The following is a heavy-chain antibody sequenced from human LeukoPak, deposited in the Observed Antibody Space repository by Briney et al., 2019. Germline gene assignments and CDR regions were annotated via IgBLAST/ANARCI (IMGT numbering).Heavy chain of an antibody. V-gene: IGHV3-30*18. CDR1: GYTLTELS. Sequence: SCKVSGYTLTELSMHWVRQAPGKGLEWVAVISYDGSNKYYADSVKGRFTISRDNSKNTLYLQMNSLRAEDTAVYYCAKGPPGYDDAFDIWGQGTMVTVSS. CDR3: AKGPPGYDDAFDI. J-gene: IGHJ3*02. D-gene: IGHD6-13*01. CDR2: ISYDGSNK.